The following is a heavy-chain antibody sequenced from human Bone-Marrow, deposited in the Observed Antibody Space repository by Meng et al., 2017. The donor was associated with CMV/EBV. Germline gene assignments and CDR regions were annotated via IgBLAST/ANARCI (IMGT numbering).Heavy chain of an antibody. CDR3: VRDILRVGVTYYFDY. CDR2: ISSGGSDI. J-gene: IGHJ4*02. CDR1: GFTFSDYY. Sequence: GESLKISCAASGFTFSDYYMSWIRQAPGKGLEWLSYISSGGSDIFYGDSVKGRFTISRDNAKNSLYLQMNSLRVEDTAVYYCVRDILRVGVTYYFDYWGQGTRVTVSS. V-gene: IGHV3-11*04. D-gene: IGHD1-26*01.